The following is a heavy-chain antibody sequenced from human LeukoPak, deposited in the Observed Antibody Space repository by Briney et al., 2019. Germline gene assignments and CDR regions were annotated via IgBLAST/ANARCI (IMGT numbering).Heavy chain of an antibody. CDR1: GYTLTELS. Sequence: ASVKVSCKASGYTLTELSMHWVRQAPGKGLEWMGGFDPEDGETIYAQKFQGRVTMTRDTSTSTVYMELSSLRSEDTAVYYCARDAYYDYVWGSYRGWHYYYYMDVWGKGTTVTISS. D-gene: IGHD3-16*02. CDR3: ARDAYYDYVWGSYRGWHYYYYMDV. J-gene: IGHJ6*03. V-gene: IGHV1-24*01. CDR2: FDPEDGET.